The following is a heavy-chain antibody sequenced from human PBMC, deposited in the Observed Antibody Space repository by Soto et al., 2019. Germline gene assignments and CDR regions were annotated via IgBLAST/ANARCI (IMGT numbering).Heavy chain of an antibody. CDR3: ARGRGGWFINQLLNAFDI. J-gene: IGHJ3*02. V-gene: IGHV4-59*01. CDR2: IYYSGST. CDR1: GDSMTYSY. D-gene: IGHD2-2*01. Sequence: PSETLSLTCTVSGDSMTYSYWSWIRLLPGKGLEWVGYIYYSGSTSYNPSLRRRVTISVDTSKSQFSLKLSSVTAADTAVYYCARGRGGWFINQLLNAFDIWGQGTMVTVSS.